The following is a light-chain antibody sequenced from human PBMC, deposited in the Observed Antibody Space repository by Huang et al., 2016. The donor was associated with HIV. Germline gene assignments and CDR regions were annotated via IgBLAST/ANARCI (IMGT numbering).Light chain of an antibody. CDR1: KDIRTS. CDR3: QQLHDYPIT. CDR2: AAV. Sequence: AVQLTQFPPSLSASVGDRVTITCRASKDIRTSLALYHHKPGKAPKLLISAAVNLQSGVSSRFSGDSAVTYFTLFISSLQPEEAATYYCQQLHDYPITFGRGTRLDLK. V-gene: IGKV1D-13*01. J-gene: IGKJ5*01.